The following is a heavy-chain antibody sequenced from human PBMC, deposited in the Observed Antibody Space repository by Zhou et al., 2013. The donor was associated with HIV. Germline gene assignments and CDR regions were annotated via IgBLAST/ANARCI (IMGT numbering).Heavy chain of an antibody. Sequence: QVQLVQSGAEVKKPGSSVKVSCKGSGGTFSIDVISWVRQAPGQGLEWMGGVIPVFGTTSYAQKFQDRVAITAAESTKTAFLELSSLRSEDTAVYYCARCYYDNSGCDYWGQGTLVTVSS. V-gene: IGHV1-69*12. CDR1: GGTFSIDV. CDR2: VIPVFGTT. D-gene: IGHD3-22*01. J-gene: IGHJ4*02. CDR3: ARCYYDNSGCDY.